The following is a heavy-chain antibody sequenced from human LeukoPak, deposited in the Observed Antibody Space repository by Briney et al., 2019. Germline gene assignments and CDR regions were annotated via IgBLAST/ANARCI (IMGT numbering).Heavy chain of an antibody. V-gene: IGHV3-30-3*01. Sequence: PGGSLRLSCEASGFTFSSYAMHWVRQAPGKGLEWVAIISHDGGNKYYADSVKGRFTISRDNSKNTLYLQMNSLGAEDTAVYYCAREESGISIFGVVIFWGQGTLVTVSS. CDR3: AREESGISIFGVVIF. D-gene: IGHD3-3*01. CDR2: ISHDGGNK. CDR1: GFTFSSYA. J-gene: IGHJ4*02.